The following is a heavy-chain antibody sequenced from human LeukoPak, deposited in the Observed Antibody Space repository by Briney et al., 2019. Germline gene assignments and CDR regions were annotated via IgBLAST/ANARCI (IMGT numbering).Heavy chain of an antibody. D-gene: IGHD3-10*01. CDR2: IYWDDDK. CDR3: AHISRYYYGSGSYYTPFSY. J-gene: IGHJ4*02. Sequence: SGPTLVKPTQTLTLICTFSGFSLSTSGVGVGWIRQPPGKALEWLALIYWDDDKRYSPSLKSRLTITKDTSKNQVVLTMTNMDPVDTATYYCAHISRYYYGSGSYYTPFSYWGQGTLVTVSS. CDR1: GFSLSTSGVG. V-gene: IGHV2-5*02.